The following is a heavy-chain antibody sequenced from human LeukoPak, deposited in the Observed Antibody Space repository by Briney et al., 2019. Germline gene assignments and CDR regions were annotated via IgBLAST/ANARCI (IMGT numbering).Heavy chain of an antibody. V-gene: IGHV3-48*03. CDR2: ISSSGSTI. CDR3: AELGITMIGGV. D-gene: IGHD3-10*02. Sequence: PGGSLRLSCAASGFTFSSYEMNWVRQAPGKVLEWVSYISSSGSTIYYADSVKGRFTNSRDNAKNSLYLQMNSLRAEDTAVYYCAELGITMIGGVWGKGTTVTISS. CDR1: GFTFSSYE. J-gene: IGHJ6*04.